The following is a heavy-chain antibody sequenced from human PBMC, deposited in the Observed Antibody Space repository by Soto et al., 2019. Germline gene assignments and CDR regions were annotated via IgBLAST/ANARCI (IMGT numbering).Heavy chain of an antibody. CDR1: GYSFTSYG. J-gene: IGHJ3*02. V-gene: IGHV1-18*01. CDR3: ARVQGSYSNPPAFDI. D-gene: IGHD1-26*01. Sequence: QVQLVQSGAEVEKPAASVKVSCKASGYSFTSYGISWVRQAPGQGLEWMGWISAYNGNTNYAQKLQGRVTMTTDTSKRTGYMELRSLRSDDTAVYYCARVQGSYSNPPAFDIWGQGTMVTVSS. CDR2: ISAYNGNT.